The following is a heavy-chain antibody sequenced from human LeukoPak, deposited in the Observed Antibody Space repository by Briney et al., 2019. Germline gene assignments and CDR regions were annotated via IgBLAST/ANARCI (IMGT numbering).Heavy chain of an antibody. CDR1: GYTLTELS. J-gene: IGHJ4*02. V-gene: IGHV1-24*01. CDR3: ATAPRVDLEVIPFDY. D-gene: IGHD2-21*01. Sequence: GASVKVSCKVSGYTLTELSMHWVRQAPGKGLEWMGGFDPEDGETIYAQKFQGRVTMTEDTSTDTAYMELSSLRSEDTAVYYCATAPRVDLEVIPFDYWGQGTLVTVPS. CDR2: FDPEDGET.